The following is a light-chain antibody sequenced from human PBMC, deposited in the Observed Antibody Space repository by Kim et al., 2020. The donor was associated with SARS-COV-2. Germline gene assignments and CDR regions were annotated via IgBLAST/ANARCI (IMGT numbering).Light chain of an antibody. J-gene: IGLJ3*02. V-gene: IGLV2-14*03. CDR2: DVN. Sequence: QSALTQPASVSGSPGQSISISCTGTSSNIGSYNYVSWHQQHPGNAPRLMIYDVNKRPSGISSRFSGSKSGSTASLTISGLQAEDEADYYCSSFTTRSTLVFGGGTQLTVL. CDR3: SSFTTRSTLV. CDR1: SSNIGSYNY.